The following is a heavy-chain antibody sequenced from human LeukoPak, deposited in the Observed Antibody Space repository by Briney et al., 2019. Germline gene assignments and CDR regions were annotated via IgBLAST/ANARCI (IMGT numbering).Heavy chain of an antibody. V-gene: IGHV3-23*01. CDR3: AKKPHDYGRDYFDY. CDR2: ISGSGGST. D-gene: IGHD4-17*01. CDR1: GITFSSYW. J-gene: IGHJ4*02. Sequence: GGSLRLSCAVSGITFSSYWMSWVRQAPGKGLEWVSAISGSGGSTYYADSVKGRFTISRDNSKNTLYLQMNSLRAEDTAVYYCAKKPHDYGRDYFDYWGQGTLVTVSS.